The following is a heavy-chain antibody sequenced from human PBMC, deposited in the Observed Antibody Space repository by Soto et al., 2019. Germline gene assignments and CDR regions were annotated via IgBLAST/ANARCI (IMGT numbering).Heavy chain of an antibody. D-gene: IGHD6-13*01. Sequence: ETLSLTCAVSGGSISSGGYSWSWIRQPPGKGLEWIGYIYYSGSTHYNPSLKSRVTISVDTSKNQFSLKLSSVTAADTAVYYCASSNIAAAGFYYYGMDVWGRGTTVTVSS. CDR3: ASSNIAAAGFYYYGMDV. CDR2: IYYSGST. V-gene: IGHV4-61*08. J-gene: IGHJ6*02. CDR1: GGSISSGGYS.